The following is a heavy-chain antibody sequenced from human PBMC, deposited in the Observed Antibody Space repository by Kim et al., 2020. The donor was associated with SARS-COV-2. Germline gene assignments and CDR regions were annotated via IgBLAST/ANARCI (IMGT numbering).Heavy chain of an antibody. D-gene: IGHD5-18*01. J-gene: IGHJ4*02. V-gene: IGHV4-59*08. CDR2: IYYSGST. CDR3: ARHISPQLWYFDY. Sequence: SETLSLTCTVSGGSISSYYWSWIRQPPGKGLEWIGDIYYSGSTNYNPSLKSRVTISVDTSKNQFSLQLSSVTAADTAVYYCARHISPQLWYFDYWGQGTLVTVSS. CDR1: GGSISSYY.